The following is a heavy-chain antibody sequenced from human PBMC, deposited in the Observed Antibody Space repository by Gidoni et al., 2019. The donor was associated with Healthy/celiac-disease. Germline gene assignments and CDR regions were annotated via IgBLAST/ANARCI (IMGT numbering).Heavy chain of an antibody. J-gene: IGHJ3*02. D-gene: IGHD3-3*01. CDR2: INSDGSST. Sequence: EVQLVESGGGLVQPGGSLRLSCAAFGFPLRSYWMHWVRQAPGKGLVWVSRINSDGSSTSYADSVKVRFTISRDNAKNTLYLQMNSLRAEDTAVYYCARVTIFGVVIDAFDIWGQGTMVTVSS. CDR3: ARVTIFGVVIDAFDI. CDR1: GFPLRSYW. V-gene: IGHV3-74*01.